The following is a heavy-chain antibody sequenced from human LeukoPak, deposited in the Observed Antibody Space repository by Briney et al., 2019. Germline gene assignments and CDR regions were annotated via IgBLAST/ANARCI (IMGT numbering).Heavy chain of an antibody. CDR2: INHSGST. Sequence: PSETLSLTCAVSGGSFSGYYWTWIRQPPGKGLEWLGEINHSGSTNCNPSLKSRVTISVDTSKNQFSLKLSSVTAADTAVYYCAGFNTVDYWGQGTLVTVSS. V-gene: IGHV4-34*01. J-gene: IGHJ4*02. CDR1: GGSFSGYY. D-gene: IGHD2-8*02. CDR3: AGFNTVDY.